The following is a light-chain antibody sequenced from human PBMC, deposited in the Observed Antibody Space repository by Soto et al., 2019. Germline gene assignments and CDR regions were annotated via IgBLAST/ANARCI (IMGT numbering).Light chain of an antibody. J-gene: IGLJ2*01. Sequence: QSALTQPASVSGSPGQSITISCTGPSSDVGDYKYVSWYQQHPGKAPKLMIYDVSSRPSGVSNRFSGSKSGNTASLTISGLQAEDEADYYCSSYTSRTTVVFGGGTQLTVL. CDR1: SSDVGDYKY. CDR3: SSYTSRTTVV. V-gene: IGLV2-14*01. CDR2: DVS.